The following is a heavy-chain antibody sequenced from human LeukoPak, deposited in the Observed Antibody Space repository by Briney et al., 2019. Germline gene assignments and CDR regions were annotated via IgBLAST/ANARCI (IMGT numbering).Heavy chain of an antibody. J-gene: IGHJ4*02. CDR2: ISAYNGNT. CDR1: GYTFTSYD. D-gene: IGHD4-23*01. Sequence: ASVKVSCKASGYTFTSYDISWVRQAPGQGLEWMGWISAYNGNTNYAQKLQGRVTMTTDTSTSTAYMELKSLRSDDTAVYYCARAFDYGGNFDCWGQGTLVTVSS. CDR3: ARAFDYGGNFDC. V-gene: IGHV1-18*01.